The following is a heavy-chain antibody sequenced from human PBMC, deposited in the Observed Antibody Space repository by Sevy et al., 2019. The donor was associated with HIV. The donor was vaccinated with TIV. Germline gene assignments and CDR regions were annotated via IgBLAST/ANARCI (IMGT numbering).Heavy chain of an antibody. CDR1: GFTFSGSA. J-gene: IGHJ4*02. D-gene: IGHD3-16*01. Sequence: GESLKISCAASGFTFSGSAMHWVRQASGKGLEWVGRIRSKANSYATAYAASVKGRFTISRDDSKNTAYLQMNSLKTEDTAVYYCRRGGKDDYWGQGTLVTVSS. V-gene: IGHV3-73*01. CDR3: RRGGKDDY. CDR2: IRSKANSYAT.